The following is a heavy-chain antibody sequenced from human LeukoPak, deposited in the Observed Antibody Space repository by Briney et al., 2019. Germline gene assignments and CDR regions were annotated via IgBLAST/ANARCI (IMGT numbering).Heavy chain of an antibody. V-gene: IGHV4-34*01. J-gene: IGHJ4*02. CDR2: SNHSGCT. CDR3: ARGRQNDY. Sequence: SETLSPTCAVHGQSLSGYYCSWVRQPPGRGMEWIGESNHSGCTNYSPSLKSRVTISVDTFKNQFSLKLSSVTAAETAVYYCARGRQNDYWGQGTLVTVSS. CDR1: GQSLSGYY.